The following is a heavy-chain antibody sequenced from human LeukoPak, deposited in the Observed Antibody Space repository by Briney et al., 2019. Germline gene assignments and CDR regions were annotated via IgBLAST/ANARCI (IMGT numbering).Heavy chain of an antibody. J-gene: IGHJ4*02. V-gene: IGHV3-30*03. CDR1: GFTFSSYV. D-gene: IGHD3-10*01. CDR3: ARDGGSGSYGPDY. CDR2: ISYDGSNK. Sequence: GGSLRLSCAASGFTFSSYVMSWVRQAPGKGLEWVAVISYDGSNKYYADSVKGRFTISRDNSKNTLYLQMNSLRAEDTAVYYCARDGGSGSYGPDYWGQGTLVTVSS.